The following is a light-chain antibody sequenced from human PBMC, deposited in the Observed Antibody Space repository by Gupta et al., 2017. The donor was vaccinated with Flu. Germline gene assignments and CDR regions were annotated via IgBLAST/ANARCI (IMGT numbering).Light chain of an antibody. CDR3: QKPCNWPPCT. CDR1: QSVGTY. CDR2: DAS. Sequence: EIVLTQSPATLSLSPGERATLSCRASQSVGTYLAWYQQKPRQTPRLLVYDASNRDTGITARFSGSGYGKDFTLTISSREQEDFAGYYCQKPCNWPPCTFGQGTRLEI. V-gene: IGKV3-11*01. J-gene: IGKJ2*02.